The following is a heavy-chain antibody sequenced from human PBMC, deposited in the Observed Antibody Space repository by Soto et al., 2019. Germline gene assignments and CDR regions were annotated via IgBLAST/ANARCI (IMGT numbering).Heavy chain of an antibody. CDR3: AKEGYESGWYWES. V-gene: IGHV3-23*01. CDR1: GFTFSASA. CDR2: ITRSASEA. Sequence: EVQLLESGGGLVQPGGSLRLSCAASGFTFSASAMVWVRQAPGKGLEYVSSITRSASEAFYAASVRGRFTMSRDNSKNMLFLQMNSLRAEDTAIYYCAKEGYESGWYWESWGQGALVTVSS. J-gene: IGHJ1*01. D-gene: IGHD6-19*01.